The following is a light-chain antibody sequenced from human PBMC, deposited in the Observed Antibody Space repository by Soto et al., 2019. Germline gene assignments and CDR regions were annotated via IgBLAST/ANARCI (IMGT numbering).Light chain of an antibody. CDR1: SSDVGGYNY. Sequence: QSVLAQPASVSGSPGQSITISCTGTSSDVGGYNYVSWYQQYPGKAPKLMIYDVSNRPSGVSNRFSGSKSGNTASLTISGLQAEDEADYYCSSYTIRNTLVFGSGTKSPS. J-gene: IGLJ1*01. CDR3: SSYTIRNTLV. CDR2: DVS. V-gene: IGLV2-14*01.